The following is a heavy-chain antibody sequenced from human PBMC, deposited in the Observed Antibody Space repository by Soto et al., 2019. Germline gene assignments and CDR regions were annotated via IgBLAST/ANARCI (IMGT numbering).Heavy chain of an antibody. CDR2: IIPIFGTA. Sequence: SVKVSCKASGGTFSSYAISWVRQAPGQGLEWMGGIIPIFGTANYAQKFQGRVTITADESTGTAYMGLSSLRSEDTAVYYCARESWSGSYYPLGDYYYGMDVWGQGTTVTVSS. CDR1: GGTFSSYA. V-gene: IGHV1-69*13. D-gene: IGHD3-10*01. CDR3: ARESWSGSYYPLGDYYYGMDV. J-gene: IGHJ6*02.